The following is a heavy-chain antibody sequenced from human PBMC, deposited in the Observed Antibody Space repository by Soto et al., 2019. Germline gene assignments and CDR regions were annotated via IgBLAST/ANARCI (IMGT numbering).Heavy chain of an antibody. CDR3: VSEDDGGDRDYYGLDV. D-gene: IGHD2-21*02. Sequence: QVQLQESGPGLVRPSQTLSLTCTVSGGSISFDHYHWTWIRQPAGKGLEWIGYIHYSGSVYYNPSLQSRVSMSVDTSKNLFSLKLSSVTAADTAVYFCVSEDDGGDRDYYGLDVWGQGTTVTVSS. CDR2: IHYSGSV. CDR1: GGSISFDHYH. J-gene: IGHJ6*02. V-gene: IGHV4-30-4*01.